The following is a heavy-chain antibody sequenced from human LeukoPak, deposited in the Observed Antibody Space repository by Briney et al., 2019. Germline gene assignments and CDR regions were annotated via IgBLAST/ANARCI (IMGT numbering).Heavy chain of an antibody. V-gene: IGHV3-23*01. Sequence: PGVSERLSRGPSGFTLSSYALRWVRQAPGRGVEWVYAIVGSGGNTYYADSGKGRFTISRDNSKNTLYLQMDSLRDADTAVYYCAKGHLRSCSCAKWYYFGCWGQGTLVTVSS. CDR1: GFTLSSYA. CDR2: IVGSGGNT. D-gene: IGHD2-15*01. J-gene: IGHJ4*02. CDR3: AKGHLRSCSCAKWYYFGC.